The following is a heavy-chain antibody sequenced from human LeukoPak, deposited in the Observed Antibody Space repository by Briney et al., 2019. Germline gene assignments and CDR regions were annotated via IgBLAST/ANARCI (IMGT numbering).Heavy chain of an antibody. D-gene: IGHD1-26*01. J-gene: IGHJ4*02. CDR1: GYIFTSHW. CDR2: IYPGDSET. CDR3: ARQQTYRAPADF. V-gene: IGHV5-51*01. Sequence: GESLKISCKGSGYIFTSHWIGWVRQMPGKGLEWMGIIYPGDSETKYSPSFQGQVTISADKSIGTAYLQWSSLKASDTAMYFCARQQTYRAPADFWGQGTLVTVSS.